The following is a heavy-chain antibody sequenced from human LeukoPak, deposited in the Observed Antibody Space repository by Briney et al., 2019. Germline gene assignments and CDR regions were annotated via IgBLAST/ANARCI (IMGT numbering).Heavy chain of an antibody. CDR1: GGSFSGYY. CDR2: INHSGST. D-gene: IGHD1-1*01. J-gene: IGHJ6*03. CDR3: ASLEPWKRYYMDV. Sequence: SETLSLTCAVYGGSFSGYYWSWIRQPPGKGLEWIGEINHSGSTNYNPSLKSRVTISVDTSKNQFSLKLSSVTAADAAVYYCASLEPWKRYYMDVWGKGTTVTVSS. V-gene: IGHV4-34*01.